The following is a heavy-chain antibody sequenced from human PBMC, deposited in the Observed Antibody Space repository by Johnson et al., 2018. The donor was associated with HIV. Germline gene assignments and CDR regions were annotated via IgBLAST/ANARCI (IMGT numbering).Heavy chain of an antibody. Sequence: VQLVESGGGVVRPGESLRLSCAASGFTFDDYGLSWVRPAPGKGLEWVSGIYWNGGSTHYADSVKGRVPIARYNSKNTLYLQMGGLRAEDMAVYYCARARITILGVVLGADALDIWGQGTMVTVSA. J-gene: IGHJ3*02. CDR2: IYWNGGST. D-gene: IGHD3-3*01. CDR3: ARARITILGVVLGADALDI. CDR1: GFTFDDYG. V-gene: IGHV3-20*04.